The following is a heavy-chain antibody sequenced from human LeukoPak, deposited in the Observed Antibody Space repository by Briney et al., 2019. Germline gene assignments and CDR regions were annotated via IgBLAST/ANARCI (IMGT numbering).Heavy chain of an antibody. Sequence: SETPSLTCAVSGASITSSHWWSWARQPPGKGLEWIGEIHDSGTTDYKPSLKSRVTMSLDKSNNQISLKLTSVTAADTAVYYCATYFHCDYATHYFDFWGQGTLVTVSS. D-gene: IGHD4-17*01. V-gene: IGHV4-4*02. CDR3: ATYFHCDYATHYFDF. J-gene: IGHJ4*02. CDR1: GASITSSHW. CDR2: IHDSGTT.